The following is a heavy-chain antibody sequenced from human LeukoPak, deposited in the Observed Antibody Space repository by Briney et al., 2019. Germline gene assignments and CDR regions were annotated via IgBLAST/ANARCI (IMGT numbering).Heavy chain of an antibody. CDR1: GGSISSYY. CDR2: IYYSGST. J-gene: IGHJ4*02. Sequence: SETLSLTCTVSGGSISSYYWSWIRQPPGKGLEWIGYIYYSGSTNYNPSLKTRVTMSVDTSKNQFSLNLTSVTAADTAVYFCARQGYSSGWTGHFDYWGQGTLVTVSS. CDR3: ARQGYSSGWTGHFDY. V-gene: IGHV4-59*08. D-gene: IGHD6-19*01.